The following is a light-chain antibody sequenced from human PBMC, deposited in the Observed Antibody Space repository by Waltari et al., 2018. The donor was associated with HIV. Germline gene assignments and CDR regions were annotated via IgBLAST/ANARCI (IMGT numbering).Light chain of an antibody. CDR3: GAGEDSLDGL. CDR2: KNK. Sequence: QSVLTQPPSASGTPGQRVPIPCSGRRSNLGSNPVSWYHHLPERAPKLHCSKNKPRPAGVPDRFAGSKSGTSVSLGISGLQSEDEGDYYCGAGEDSLDGLFGGGTRLTV. V-gene: IGLV1-44*01. CDR1: RSNLGSNP. J-gene: IGLJ2*01.